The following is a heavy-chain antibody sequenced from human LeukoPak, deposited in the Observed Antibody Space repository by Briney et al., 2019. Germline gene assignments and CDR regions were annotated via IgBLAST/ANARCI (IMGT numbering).Heavy chain of an antibody. CDR1: GFTFDDYA. Sequence: GGSLRLSCAASGFTFDDYAMHWVRQAPGKGLEWVSLISWDGGSTYYADSVKGQFTISRDNSKNSLYLQMNSLRAEDTALYYCAKDIRAGAYAFDIWGQGTMVTVSS. CDR3: AKDIRAGAYAFDI. CDR2: ISWDGGST. V-gene: IGHV3-43D*04. J-gene: IGHJ3*02. D-gene: IGHD3-10*01.